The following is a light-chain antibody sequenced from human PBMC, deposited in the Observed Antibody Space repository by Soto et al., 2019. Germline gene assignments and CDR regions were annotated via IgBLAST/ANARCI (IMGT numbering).Light chain of an antibody. J-gene: IGKJ4*01. Sequence: DIQMTQSPSTLSRSVGDRGTTTCRASQSISSWLAWYQQKPGKAPKLLIYQASSLESGVPSRFSGSGSGTEFTLTITSLQPDDFAAYYCQQYNSYPVTFGGGTRVEIK. CDR2: QAS. CDR1: QSISSW. V-gene: IGKV1-5*03. CDR3: QQYNSYPVT.